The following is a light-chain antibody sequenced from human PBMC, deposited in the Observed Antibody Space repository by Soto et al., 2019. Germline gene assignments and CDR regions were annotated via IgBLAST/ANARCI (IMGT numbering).Light chain of an antibody. V-gene: IGKV3-15*01. Sequence: EIVMTQSPATLSVSPGERATLSCRASQSVRTNLAWFQQKPGQAPRLLIHGASTRATGIPARFSGSGSGTEFTLTISSLRSEDSAVYYCQQYGNWPPWTFGHGTKVDIK. CDR3: QQYGNWPPWT. CDR1: QSVRTN. J-gene: IGKJ1*01. CDR2: GAS.